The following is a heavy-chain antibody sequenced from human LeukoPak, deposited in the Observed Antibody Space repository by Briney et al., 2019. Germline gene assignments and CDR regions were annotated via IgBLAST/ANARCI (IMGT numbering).Heavy chain of an antibody. CDR1: GFTFDDYG. Sequence: GGSLRLSCEASGFTFDDYGMNWVRQVPGKGPEWVSGINWNGGGTGYADSVKGRFTISRENAKNSLYLQMNSLRVEDTAFYYCVRDAQHTYGCDYVDYWGQGILVTVSS. D-gene: IGHD3-10*01. CDR2: INWNGGGT. V-gene: IGHV3-20*04. CDR3: VRDAQHTYGCDYVDY. J-gene: IGHJ4*02.